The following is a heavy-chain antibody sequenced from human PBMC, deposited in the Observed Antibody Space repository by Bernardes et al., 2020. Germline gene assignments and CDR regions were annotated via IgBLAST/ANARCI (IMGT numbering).Heavy chain of an antibody. D-gene: IGHD6-13*01. Sequence: SETLSLTCTVSGGSISSYYWSWIRQPPGKGLEWIGYIYYSGSTNYNPSLKSRVTISVDTSKNQFSLKLSSVTAADTAVYYCARVSQQLADAFDIWGQGTMVTVSS. CDR3: ARVSQQLADAFDI. CDR1: GGSISSYY. V-gene: IGHV4-59*01. J-gene: IGHJ3*02. CDR2: IYYSGST.